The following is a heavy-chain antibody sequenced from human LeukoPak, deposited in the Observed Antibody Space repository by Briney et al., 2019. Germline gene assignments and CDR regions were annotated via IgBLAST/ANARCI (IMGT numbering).Heavy chain of an antibody. J-gene: IGHJ4*02. CDR1: GFTFSGSA. CDR3: IRQYSSNWYYFDY. D-gene: IGHD6-13*01. CDR2: IRSKVSSYAS. Sequence: PGGSLRLSCAASGFTFSGSAMHWVRQASGKGLEWVGRIRSKVSSYASAYAASVKGRFTIARDDSKNTTYLRMNSLKIEDTAVYFCIRQYSSNWYYFDYWGQGTLVTVSS. V-gene: IGHV3-73*01.